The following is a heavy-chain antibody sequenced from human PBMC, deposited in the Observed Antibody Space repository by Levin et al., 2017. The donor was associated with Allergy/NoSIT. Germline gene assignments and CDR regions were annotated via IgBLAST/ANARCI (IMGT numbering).Heavy chain of an antibody. CDR2: IKQDASEI. D-gene: IGHD3-3*01. Sequence: HPGGSLRLSCAASGFSFGNSWMSWVRQAPGKGLEWVANIKQDASEIYYVDSVKGRFTISRDNAKNLLYLQMNSLRAEDTAMYYCARLTFYDSWSGPSPYLDYWGRGTLVTVSS. J-gene: IGHJ4*02. CDR1: GFSFGNSW. CDR3: ARLTFYDSWSGPSPYLDY. V-gene: IGHV3-7*03.